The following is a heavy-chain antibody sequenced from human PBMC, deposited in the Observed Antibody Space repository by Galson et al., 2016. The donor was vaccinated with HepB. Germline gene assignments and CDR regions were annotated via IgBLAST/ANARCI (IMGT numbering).Heavy chain of an antibody. V-gene: IGHV1-2*02. D-gene: IGHD2-21*01. Sequence: SVKVSCKASGYTFTDFYMHWVRQAPGQGLEWMGWINPNSGRTNYAQKFQGRVSMTRDTSISTAYMELSRLTFDDTAVYYCARAIADLKAPYNYYYMDVWGKGTTVAVSS. CDR3: ARAIADLKAPYNYYYMDV. CDR1: GYTFTDFY. J-gene: IGHJ6*03. CDR2: INPNSGRT.